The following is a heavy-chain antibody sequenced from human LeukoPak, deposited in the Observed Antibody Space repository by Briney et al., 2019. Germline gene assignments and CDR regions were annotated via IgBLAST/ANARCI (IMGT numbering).Heavy chain of an antibody. CDR3: AKYITVTTNSYYFYMDV. V-gene: IGHV3-23*01. CDR1: GFTFSNIA. D-gene: IGHD4-11*01. J-gene: IGHJ6*03. Sequence: GGSLRLSCAASGFTFSNIALTWVRQAPGRGLEWVSGISRNGGTTYYADSMKGRFTISRDNSKNTLYLQMSSLRAEDTAVYYCAKYITVTTNSYYFYMDVWGKGTTVTVSS. CDR2: ISRNGGTT.